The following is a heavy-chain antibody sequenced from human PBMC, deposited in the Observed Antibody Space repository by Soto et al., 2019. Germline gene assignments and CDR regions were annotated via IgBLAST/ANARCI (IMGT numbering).Heavy chain of an antibody. Sequence: GASVKVSCKASGFTFTSSAVQWVRQARGQRLEWIGWIVVGSGNTNYAQKFQERVTITRDMSTSTAYMELSSLRSEDTAVYYCAADPLHAENFDYWGQGTLVTVSS. CDR1: GFTFTSSA. CDR3: AADPLHAENFDY. CDR2: IVVGSGNT. V-gene: IGHV1-58*01. J-gene: IGHJ4*02.